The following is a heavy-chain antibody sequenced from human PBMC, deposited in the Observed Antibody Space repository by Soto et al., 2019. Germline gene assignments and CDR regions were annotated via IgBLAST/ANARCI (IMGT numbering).Heavy chain of an antibody. CDR3: ARGRRPNEMIYFLYSGSYYYFDY. V-gene: IGHV1-8*01. CDR2: MNPNSGNT. Sequence: ASVKVSCKASGYTFTSYDINWVRQATGQGLEWMGWMNPNSGNTGYAQKFQGRVTMTRNTSISTAYMELSSLRSEDTAVYYCARGRRPNEMIYFLYSGSYYYFDYWGQGTLVTVSS. D-gene: IGHD1-26*01. J-gene: IGHJ4*02. CDR1: GYTFTSYD.